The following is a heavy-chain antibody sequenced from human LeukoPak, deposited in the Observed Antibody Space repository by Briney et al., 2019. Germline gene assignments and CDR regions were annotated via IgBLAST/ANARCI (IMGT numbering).Heavy chain of an antibody. CDR2: IYYTGSS. CDR3: ARDTIRGGDSGAFDI. Sequence: SETLSLTCSVSGGSIRSSDDYWGFVRQTPGKGLEWMGSIYYTGSSHYNPSLKSRATISVDTSKNQFSLKLTSVTAADTAVYYCARDTIRGGDSGAFDIWGPGTMVTVSS. D-gene: IGHD2-21*02. CDR1: GGSIRSSDDY. V-gene: IGHV4-39*07. J-gene: IGHJ3*02.